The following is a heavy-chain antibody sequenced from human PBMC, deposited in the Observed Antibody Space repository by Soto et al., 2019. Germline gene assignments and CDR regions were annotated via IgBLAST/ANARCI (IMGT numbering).Heavy chain of an antibody. Sequence: SETLSLTCTVSGASISSGSYYWAWIRQPPGQGLEWIASIYYTGSTYHNPPLKSRVTIFVDTSKTQFSLRLSSVTAADTAVYYCARQRNYYGAATYYNHFDYWGQGSLVTVSS. D-gene: IGHD3-10*01. V-gene: IGHV4-39*01. J-gene: IGHJ4*02. CDR1: GASISSGSYY. CDR3: ARQRNYYGAATYYNHFDY. CDR2: IYYTGST.